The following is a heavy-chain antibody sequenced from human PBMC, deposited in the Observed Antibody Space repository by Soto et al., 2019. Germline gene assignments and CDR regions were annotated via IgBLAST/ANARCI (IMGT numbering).Heavy chain of an antibody. CDR3: VKELRMVLGVIIYWYFGY. J-gene: IGHJ4*02. CDR1: GLTFSSYA. D-gene: IGHD3-10*01. V-gene: IGHV3-23*01. Sequence: GGSLRLSCAASGLTFSSYAMSWVRQAPGKGLEWVSGISGSGGGTYYADSVKGRFTISRDNSKNTLYLQMTSLRAEDTAVYYCVKELRMVLGVIIYWYFGYWGQGSLVTVSS. CDR2: ISGSGGGT.